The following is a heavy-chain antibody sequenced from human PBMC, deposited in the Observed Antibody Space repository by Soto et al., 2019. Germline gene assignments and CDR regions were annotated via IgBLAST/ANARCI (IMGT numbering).Heavy chain of an antibody. CDR2: ISSNGVGT. J-gene: IGHJ3*01. Sequence: PGGSLRLSCAASGFTFSNYAMDWVRQAPGKVLEYVSGISSNGVGTYYANSVKDRFTISRDNSKNTLYLQMSSLRAEDMAVYYCARTLRAVAGLDTFDFWGQGTMVTVSS. CDR3: ARTLRAVAGLDTFDF. CDR1: GFTFSNYA. V-gene: IGHV3-64*01. D-gene: IGHD6-19*01.